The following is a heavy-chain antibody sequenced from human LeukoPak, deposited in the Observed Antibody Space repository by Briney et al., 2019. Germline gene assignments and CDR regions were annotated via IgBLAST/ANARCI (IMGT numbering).Heavy chain of an antibody. D-gene: IGHD2-8*02. V-gene: IGHV3-21*04. CDR2: LSSGRSP. CDR3: ARQLGYCAAGTCYFDS. J-gene: IGHJ4*01. CDR1: GFAISTYA. Sequence: GGSLRLSCAASGFAISTYAMAWVRQAPGKGLEWSSSLSSGRSPSYSDSLEGRLTMSSDDARNTLYLQMDNLRGEDTAMYYCARQLGYCAAGTCYFDSWGHGTQVTVFS.